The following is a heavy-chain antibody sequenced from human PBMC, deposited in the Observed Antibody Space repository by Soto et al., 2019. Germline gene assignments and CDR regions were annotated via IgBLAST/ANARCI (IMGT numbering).Heavy chain of an antibody. V-gene: IGHV4-34*01. J-gene: IGHJ4*02. CDR2: INHSGST. D-gene: IGHD5-18*01. CDR1: GGSFSGYY. Sequence: KTSETLSLTCAVYGGSFSGYYWSWIRQPPGKGLEWIGEINHSGSTNYNPSLKSRVTISVDTSKNQFSLKLSSVTAADTAVYYCARGVTAGYWGQGTLVTVSS. CDR3: ARGVTAGY.